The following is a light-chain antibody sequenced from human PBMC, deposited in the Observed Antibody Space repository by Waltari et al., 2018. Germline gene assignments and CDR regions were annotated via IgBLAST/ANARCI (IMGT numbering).Light chain of an antibody. CDR3: SAYISRSISYVI. J-gene: IGLJ2*01. Sequence: QPALTQPASMSGSPGQSVTISCTGTSRDISDYNFASWYQQHPGKGPKLIIYYVTNRASGVSNRFSGSKSGNRTSLTISGLQAEDEADYYCSAYISRSISYVIFGGGTKLTVL. V-gene: IGLV2-14*03. CDR1: SRDISDYNF. CDR2: YVT.